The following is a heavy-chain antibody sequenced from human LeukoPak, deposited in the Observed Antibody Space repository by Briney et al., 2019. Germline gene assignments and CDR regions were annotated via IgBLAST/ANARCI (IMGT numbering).Heavy chain of an antibody. J-gene: IGHJ6*03. Sequence: ASVKVSCKASGYTFTGYYMHWVRQAPGQGLEWMGWINPNSGGTNYAQKSQGRVTMTRDTSISTAYMELSRLRSDDTAVHYCARDGLLRFLEWFHPYYYMDVWGKGTTVTVSS. CDR1: GYTFTGYY. D-gene: IGHD3-3*01. CDR2: INPNSGGT. CDR3: ARDGLLRFLEWFHPYYYMDV. V-gene: IGHV1-2*02.